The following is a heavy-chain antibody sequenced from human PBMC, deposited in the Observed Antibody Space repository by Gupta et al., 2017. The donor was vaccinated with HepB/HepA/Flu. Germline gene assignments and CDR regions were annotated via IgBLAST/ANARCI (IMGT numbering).Heavy chain of an antibody. CDR1: GFTFRDSA. CDR3: TRDDY. Sequence: EVQLVASGGGLVQPGGSLRLSCAASGFTFRDSAMHWVRQAPGKGLEWVSYIHSSSQTTFYADSVKGRFIISRDNVKNSLFLQMNRLRDEDTAIYYCTRDDYWGQGTLVTVSS. J-gene: IGHJ4*02. V-gene: IGHV3-48*02. CDR2: IHSSSQTT.